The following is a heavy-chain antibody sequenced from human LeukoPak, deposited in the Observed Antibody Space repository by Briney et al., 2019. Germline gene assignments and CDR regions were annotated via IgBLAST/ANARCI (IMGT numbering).Heavy chain of an antibody. Sequence: GGSLRLSCAASGFTFSSYSMNWVRQAPGKGLEWVSSISSNSSYIYYVDSVKGRFTISRDNAKNSLYLQMNSLRSEDMAVYYCAREGSGGRGYYDFWSGYYWNNNWFDPWGQGTLVTVSS. D-gene: IGHD3-3*01. V-gene: IGHV3-21*01. J-gene: IGHJ5*02. CDR3: AREGSGGRGYYDFWSGYYWNNNWFDP. CDR1: GFTFSSYS. CDR2: ISSNSSYI.